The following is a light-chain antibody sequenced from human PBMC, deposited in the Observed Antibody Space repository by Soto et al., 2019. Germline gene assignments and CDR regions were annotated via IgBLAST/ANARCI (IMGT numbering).Light chain of an antibody. CDR2: DTS. Sequence: IVMPQYPATLSVSPGERATLSCRASQSVSSDLVWYQQKAGQAPRLLIYDTSTRATGIPARFSGSGSGTEFTLTISSLQSEDSAVYHCQQYNKWPLTFGGGTKVDIK. V-gene: IGKV3-15*01. CDR1: QSVSSD. CDR3: QQYNKWPLT. J-gene: IGKJ4*01.